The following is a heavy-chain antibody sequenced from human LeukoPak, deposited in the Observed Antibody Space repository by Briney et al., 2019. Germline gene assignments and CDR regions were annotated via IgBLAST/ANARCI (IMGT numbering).Heavy chain of an antibody. J-gene: IGHJ4*02. CDR2: VDPSDGTT. V-gene: IGHV1-46*01. Sequence: ASVKVSCKTSGYRFTGYNMHWVRQAPGQGLEWMGTVDPSDGTTNYAQRFPGRVTMTRDMSTSTVFMEVRSLTSEDTAVYYCAGSRSYFFEYWGQGTLVTVSS. CDR3: AGSRSYFFEY. D-gene: IGHD2-21*01. CDR1: GYRFTGYN.